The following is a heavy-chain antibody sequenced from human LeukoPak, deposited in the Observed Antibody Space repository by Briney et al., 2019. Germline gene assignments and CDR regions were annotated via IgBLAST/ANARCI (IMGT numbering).Heavy chain of an antibody. CDR1: GYSFTSYW. CDR3: ARSNSNWFDP. J-gene: IGHJ5*02. D-gene: IGHD4-11*01. V-gene: IGHV5-51*01. CDR2: IYPGDSDT. Sequence: RESLKISCKGSGYSFTSYWVGWERQMPGKGLEWMGIIYPGDSDTRYSPSFQGQVTISADKSISTAYLQWSSLKGSDTAMYYCARSNSNWFDPWGQGTLVTVSS.